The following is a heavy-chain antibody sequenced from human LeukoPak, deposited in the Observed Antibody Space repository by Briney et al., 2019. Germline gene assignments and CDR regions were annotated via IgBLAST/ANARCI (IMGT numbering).Heavy chain of an antibody. CDR2: INPNSGGT. V-gene: IGHV1-2*02. D-gene: IGHD3-9*01. CDR3: ARGDYDILTGPPAPLAFDI. CDR1: GYTFTGYY. J-gene: IGHJ3*02. Sequence: ASVKVSCKASGYTFTGYYMHWVRQAHGQGLEWMGWINPNSGGTNYAQKFQGRVTMTRDTSISTAYMELSRLRSDDTAVYYCARGDYDILTGPPAPLAFDIWGQGTMVTVSS.